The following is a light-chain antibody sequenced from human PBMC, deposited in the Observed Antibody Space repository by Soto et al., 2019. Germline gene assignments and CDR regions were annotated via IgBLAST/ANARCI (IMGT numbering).Light chain of an antibody. CDR3: QNYDRAPWT. V-gene: IGKV1-27*01. Sequence: DIQMTQSPSSLSASVGDRVTITCRASEDISNYLAWYQQKPGKVPKLLIYGASTLQSGVPSRFRGSGSGTDFSLTISSLQTEDVATYYCQNYDRAPWTFGQVNKVESK. CDR2: GAS. CDR1: EDISNY. J-gene: IGKJ1*01.